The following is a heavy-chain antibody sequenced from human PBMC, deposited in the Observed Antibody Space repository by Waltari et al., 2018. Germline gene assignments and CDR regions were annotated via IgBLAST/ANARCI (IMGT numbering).Heavy chain of an antibody. CDR2: IIPIFGTA. D-gene: IGHD3-10*01. CDR3: AKTGTPITMVQGGDAFDI. Sequence: QVQLVQSGAEVKKPGSSVKVSCKASGGTFSSYAISWVRQAPGQGLEWMGRIIPIFGTANYARKFQGRVTITADKSTSTAYMELSSLRSEDTAVYYCAKTGTPITMVQGGDAFDIWGQGTMVTVSS. V-gene: IGHV1-69*08. CDR1: GGTFSSYA. J-gene: IGHJ3*02.